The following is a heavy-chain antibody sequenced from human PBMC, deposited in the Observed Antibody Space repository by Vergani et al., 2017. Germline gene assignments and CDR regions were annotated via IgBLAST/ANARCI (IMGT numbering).Heavy chain of an antibody. CDR2: IIPIFGTA. V-gene: IGHV1-69*01. D-gene: IGHD3-22*01. CDR1: GGTFRSYA. J-gene: IGHJ4*02. Sequence: QVQLVQSGAEVKKPGSSVKVSCKASGGTFRSYAISWVRQAPGQGLEWMGGIIPIFGTANYAQKFQGRVTITADESTSTAYMELSSLGSEDTAVYYCARGLXGWTYYYDSSGYYGLGYWGQGTLVTVSS. CDR3: ARGLXGWTYYYDSSGYYGLGY.